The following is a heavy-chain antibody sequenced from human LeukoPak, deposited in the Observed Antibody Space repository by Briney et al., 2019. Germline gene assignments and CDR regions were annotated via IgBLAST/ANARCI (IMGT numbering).Heavy chain of an antibody. J-gene: IGHJ4*02. Sequence: SETLSLTCAVYGGSFSGYYWSWIRQPPGKGLEWIGEINHSGSTNYNPSLKSRVTISVDTSKNQFSLKLSSVTAADTAVYYCARDGDDSSGYTLFDYWGQGTLVTVSS. CDR1: GGSFSGYY. V-gene: IGHV4-34*01. CDR2: INHSGST. D-gene: IGHD3-22*01. CDR3: ARDGDDSSGYTLFDY.